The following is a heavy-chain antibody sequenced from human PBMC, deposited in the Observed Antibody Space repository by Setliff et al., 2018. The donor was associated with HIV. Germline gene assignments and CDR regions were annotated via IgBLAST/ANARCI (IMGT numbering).Heavy chain of an antibody. CDR2: ISVFNGDT. D-gene: IGHD5-18*01. Sequence: VKVSCKASGYNFINYGISWVRQAPGQGLEWMGWISVFNGDTTYAQNLQGRFTMTSDTSTTTAYMELRNLRSDDTAVYYCARTLPQYTNLFDYWGQGTLVTVSS. CDR1: GYNFINYG. V-gene: IGHV1-18*01. J-gene: IGHJ4*02. CDR3: ARTLPQYTNLFDY.